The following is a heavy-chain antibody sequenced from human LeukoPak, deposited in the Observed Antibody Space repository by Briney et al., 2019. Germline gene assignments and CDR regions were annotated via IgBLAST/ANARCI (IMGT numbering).Heavy chain of an antibody. J-gene: IGHJ4*02. CDR2: ISSSGANA. CDR3: ARVGVGTVTTWDY. CDR1: GFTFRDAA. D-gene: IGHD4-17*01. Sequence: GGSLRLSCAASGFTFRDAAMTWVRQAPGKGLEWVSLISSSGANAYYADSVKGRFTISRDNAKNSLYLQMNSLRAEDTAVYYCARVGVGTVTTWDYWGQGTLVTVSS. V-gene: IGHV3-69-1*02.